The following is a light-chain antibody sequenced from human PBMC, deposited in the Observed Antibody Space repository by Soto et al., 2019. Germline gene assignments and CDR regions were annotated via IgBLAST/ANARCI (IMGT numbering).Light chain of an antibody. Sequence: QSALTQPPSVSGSPGQSITISCTGTSSDVGSYNLVSWYQQHTGKTPKLMIYEVSNLPSGVSNRFSDSDAGDTASLTISRLQAEYESAYYCCSYAGSSTFVYVFGTGTKVNV. CDR1: SSDVGSYNL. CDR2: EVS. V-gene: IGLV2-23*02. J-gene: IGLJ1*01. CDR3: CSYAGSSTFVYV.